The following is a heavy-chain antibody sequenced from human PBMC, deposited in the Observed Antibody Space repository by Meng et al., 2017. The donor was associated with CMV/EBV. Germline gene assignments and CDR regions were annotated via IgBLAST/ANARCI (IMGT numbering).Heavy chain of an antibody. CDR3: ARATIFGVAPADALDI. J-gene: IGHJ3*02. Sequence: GESLKISCAASGFTFDDYGMSWVRQAPGKGLEWVSGINWNGGSTGYADSVKGRFTISRDNAKNSLYLQMNSLRAEDTALYYCARATIFGVAPADALDIWGQGTMVTVSS. V-gene: IGHV3-20*04. D-gene: IGHD3-3*01. CDR2: INWNGGST. CDR1: GFTFDDYG.